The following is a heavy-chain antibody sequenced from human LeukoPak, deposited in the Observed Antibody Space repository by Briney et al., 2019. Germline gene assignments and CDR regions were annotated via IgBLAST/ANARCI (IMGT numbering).Heavy chain of an antibody. Sequence: GASVKVSCKASGYTFTDYYMHWVRQAPGQGLECMGWINPNSGGTNYAQKFQGRVTMTRDTSINTAYMELSRLRSDDTAVYYCARSYYYDSSGNIDYWGQGTLVTVSS. J-gene: IGHJ4*02. V-gene: IGHV1-2*02. CDR2: INPNSGGT. CDR1: GYTFTDYY. CDR3: ARSYYYDSSGNIDY. D-gene: IGHD3-22*01.